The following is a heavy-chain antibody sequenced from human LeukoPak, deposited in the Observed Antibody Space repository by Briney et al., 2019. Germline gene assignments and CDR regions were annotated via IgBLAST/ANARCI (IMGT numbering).Heavy chain of an antibody. Sequence: ASPKAPSKASGYTFSSYEVNSGREATGPGRRWLRWLNPNIAVTGSAQKIQVRVTMTTNTSISTAYIELSSLRSEDTAVYYCARVPAGSIRAWFGKFLPYYSYGMDVWGQGTTATVSS. J-gene: IGHJ6*02. CDR2: LNPNIAVT. D-gene: IGHD3-10*01. CDR3: ARVPAGSIRAWFGKFLPYYSYGMDV. CDR1: GYTFSSYE. V-gene: IGHV1-8*01.